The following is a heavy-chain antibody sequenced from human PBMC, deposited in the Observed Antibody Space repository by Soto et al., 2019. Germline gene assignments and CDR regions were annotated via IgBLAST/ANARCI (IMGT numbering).Heavy chain of an antibody. CDR3: ARDPIGAGVSVRFYYYGMDV. D-gene: IGHD3-10*01. CDR1: GFKFSSFA. CDR2: TSYQGVDK. V-gene: IGHV3-30-3*01. Sequence: PGGSLRLSCAASGFKFSSFAMHWVRQAPGKGLEWVAVTSYQGVDKYYAESVKGRFTISRDNSKNTLYVQMNSLRGEDSAVYYCARDPIGAGVSVRFYYYGMDVWGQRTTVTVSS. J-gene: IGHJ6*02.